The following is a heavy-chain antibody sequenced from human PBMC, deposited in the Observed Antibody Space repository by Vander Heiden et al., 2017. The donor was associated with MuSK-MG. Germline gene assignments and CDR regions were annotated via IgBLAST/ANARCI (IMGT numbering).Heavy chain of an antibody. CDR3: AGREGYCSGGSCYSLDY. V-gene: IGHV1-46*01. CDR1: GYTFTSYY. Sequence: QVQLVQSGAEVKKPGASVKVSCKASGYTFTSYYMHWVRQAPGQGLEWMGIINPSGGSTSYAQKFQGRVTMTRDTSTSTVYMELSSLRSEDTAVYYCAGREGYCSGGSCYSLDYWGQGTLVTVSS. J-gene: IGHJ4*02. CDR2: INPSGGST. D-gene: IGHD2-15*01.